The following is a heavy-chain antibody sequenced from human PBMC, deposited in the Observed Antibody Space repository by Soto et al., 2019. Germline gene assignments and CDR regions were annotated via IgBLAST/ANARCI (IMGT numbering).Heavy chain of an antibody. Sequence: GGSLRLSCAASGFTFSTYAMSWVRQAPGKGLEWVSGLSGSGGSTNYAGSVKGRFTISRDNSKNTLYLQMNSLRAEDTAVYYCAKDGATSGWYYFDYWGQGTLVTVSS. J-gene: IGHJ4*02. D-gene: IGHD6-19*01. V-gene: IGHV3-23*01. CDR2: LSGSGGST. CDR3: AKDGATSGWYYFDY. CDR1: GFTFSTYA.